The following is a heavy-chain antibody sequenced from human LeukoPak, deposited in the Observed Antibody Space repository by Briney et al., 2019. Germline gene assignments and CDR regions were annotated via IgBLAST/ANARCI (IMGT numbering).Heavy chain of an antibody. CDR2: ISGGTT. CDR3: SRGSGWLSVY. V-gene: IGHV3-71*01. Sequence: GGSLRLSCAASGFIVSSNYMSWFRQAPGKGLEWMGFISGGTTEYAASVKGRFSISRDGSTSIAYLQMNSLTTEDTCVYYCSRGSGWLSVYWGQGTLVTASS. D-gene: IGHD6-19*01. CDR1: GFIVSSNY. J-gene: IGHJ4*02.